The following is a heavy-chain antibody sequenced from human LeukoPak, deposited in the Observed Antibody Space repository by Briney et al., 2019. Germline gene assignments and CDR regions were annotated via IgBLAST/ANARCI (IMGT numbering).Heavy chain of an antibody. CDR2: ISAYNGNT. CDR3: ARGVGDTNAFGI. CDR1: GYTFSLYV. Sequence: ASVKASCKASGYTFSLYVISWVRQAPGQGLEWMGWISAYNGNTNYAQKLQGRVSMTTDTSTSTAYMELRSLRSDDTAVYYCARGVGDTNAFGIWGQGTLVTVSS. D-gene: IGHD1-26*01. V-gene: IGHV1-18*01. J-gene: IGHJ3*02.